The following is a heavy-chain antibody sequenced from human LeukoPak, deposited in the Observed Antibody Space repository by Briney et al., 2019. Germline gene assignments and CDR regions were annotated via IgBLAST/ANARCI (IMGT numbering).Heavy chain of an antibody. CDR3: SRHRGGIHLWLNYWYFDL. Sequence: PGGSLRLSCARSGFTVITSWMSWVRQAPGKGLEWVANINQEGREHSFVDSVKGRCTISRDNAKNPLYLQINILSAEDTACYFFSRHRGGIHLWLNYWYFDLWGRGSLASVSS. V-gene: IGHV3-7*05. CDR2: INQEGREH. J-gene: IGHJ2*01. CDR1: GFTVITSW. D-gene: IGHD5-18*01.